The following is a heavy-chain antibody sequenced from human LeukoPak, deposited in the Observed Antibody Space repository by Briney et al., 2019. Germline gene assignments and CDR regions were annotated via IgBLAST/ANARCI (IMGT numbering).Heavy chain of an antibody. J-gene: IGHJ4*02. CDR1: GYTFTSYD. D-gene: IGHD3-22*01. Sequence: ASVTVSCTASGYTFTSYDINWVRQATGQGLEWMGWMNPNSGNTGYSQKFQGRVTITRDTSASTAYMELSSLRSEDTAVYYCARADAYYYDSSGYWVYWGQGTLVTVSS. CDR3: ARADAYYYDSSGYWVY. CDR2: MNPNSGNT. V-gene: IGHV1-8*01.